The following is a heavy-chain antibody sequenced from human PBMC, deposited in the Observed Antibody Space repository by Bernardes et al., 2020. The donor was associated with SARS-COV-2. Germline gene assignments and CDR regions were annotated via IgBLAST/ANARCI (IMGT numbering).Heavy chain of an antibody. CDR2: IIPIFGTA. J-gene: IGHJ6*02. D-gene: IGHD6-13*01. V-gene: IGHV1-69*13. CDR3: ARGGYSSSRFRYYYYGMDV. CDR1: GGTFSSYA. Sequence: SVKVSCKASGGTFSSYAISWVRQAPGQGLEWMVGIIPIFGTANYAQKFQGRVTITADESTSTAYMELSSLRSEDTAVYYCARGGYSSSRFRYYYYGMDVWGQGTTVTVSS.